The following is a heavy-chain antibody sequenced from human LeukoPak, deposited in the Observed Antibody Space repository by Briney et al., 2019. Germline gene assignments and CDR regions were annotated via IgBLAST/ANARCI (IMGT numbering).Heavy chain of an antibody. V-gene: IGHV3-23*01. CDR1: GFTFSNYA. J-gene: IGHJ6*02. CDR3: AESSTSQRGYYGMDV. D-gene: IGHD6-25*01. CDR2: ITDSGSST. Sequence: PGGSLRLSCAASGFTFSNYAMSWVRQAPGKGLEWVSFITDSGSSTYYADSVKGRFTISRDSSKNTLSLQMNSLRVEDTGVYFCAESSTSQRGYYGMDVWGQGTTVTVSS.